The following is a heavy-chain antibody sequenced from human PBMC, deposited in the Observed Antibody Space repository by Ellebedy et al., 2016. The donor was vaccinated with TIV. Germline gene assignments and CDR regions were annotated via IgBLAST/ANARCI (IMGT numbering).Heavy chain of an antibody. Sequence: SETLSLXXTVSGDSINGYYWGWLRQPPGKGLEWIGSVFSGGSTYYNPSLNSRVTISVDTSKNQFSLRLDSVTAADTAVYFCARTPTLITKILNWGQGILVAVSS. V-gene: IGHV4-39*07. CDR3: ARTPTLITKILN. D-gene: IGHD2/OR15-2a*01. CDR2: VFSGGST. J-gene: IGHJ4*02. CDR1: GDSINGYY.